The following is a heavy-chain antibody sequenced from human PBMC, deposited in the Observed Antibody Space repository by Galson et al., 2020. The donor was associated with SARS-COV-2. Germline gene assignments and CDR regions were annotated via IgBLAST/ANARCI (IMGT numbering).Heavy chain of an antibody. D-gene: IGHD6-19*01. CDR1: GFTFSIYW. CDR2: INPDESDT. V-gene: IGHV3-74*01. Sequence: GGSLRLYCAASGFTFSIYWMHWVRQAPGKGPVWVSRINPDESDTSYADSVRGRFTISRDNAKNTLHLQMDSLRAEDTAVYYCVRDRPSGWFTDYWGQGTLVSVSS. J-gene: IGHJ4*02. CDR3: VRDRPSGWFTDY.